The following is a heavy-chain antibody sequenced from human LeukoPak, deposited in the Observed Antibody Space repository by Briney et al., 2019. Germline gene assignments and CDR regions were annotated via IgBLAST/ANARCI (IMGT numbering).Heavy chain of an antibody. CDR1: GDSISSYY. J-gene: IGHJ4*02. CDR2: NYITEGT. V-gene: IGHV4-4*07. Sequence: SETLSLTCTVSGDSISSYYWNWIRQPAGKGLEWIGRNYITEGTNYNPSLKSRVTMSVDTSKNQFSLKVNSVTAADTAVYYCARSRVRGALADFWGQGTLVTVSS. D-gene: IGHD3-10*01. CDR3: ARSRVRGALADF.